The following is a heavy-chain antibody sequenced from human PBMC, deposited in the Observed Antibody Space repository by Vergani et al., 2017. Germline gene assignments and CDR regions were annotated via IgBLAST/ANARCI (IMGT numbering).Heavy chain of an antibody. CDR2: IRSKAYGGTT. Sequence: EVQLVESGGGLVQPGGSLRLSCTASGFTFGDYAMSWVRQAPGKGLEWVGFIRSKAYGGTTEYAASMKGRFTISRDDSKSIAYLQMNSLKTEDTAVYYCTRFPMTTPYFDYWGQGTLVTVSS. V-gene: IGHV3-49*04. D-gene: IGHD4-17*01. J-gene: IGHJ4*02. CDR1: GFTFGDYA. CDR3: TRFPMTTPYFDY.